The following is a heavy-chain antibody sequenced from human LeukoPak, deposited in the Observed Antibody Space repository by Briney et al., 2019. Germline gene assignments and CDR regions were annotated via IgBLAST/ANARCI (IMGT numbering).Heavy chain of an antibody. J-gene: IGHJ4*02. CDR2: IYYSGST. V-gene: IGHV4-39*07. D-gene: IGHD2-15*01. Sequence: SETLSLTCTVSGGSISSSSYYWGWIRQPPGKGLEWIGSIYYSGSTYYNPSLKSRVTISVDTSKNQFSLKLSSVTAADTAVYYCARDLVENSRGHGFWGQGILVIVSS. CDR3: ARDLVENSRGHGF. CDR1: GGSISSSSYY.